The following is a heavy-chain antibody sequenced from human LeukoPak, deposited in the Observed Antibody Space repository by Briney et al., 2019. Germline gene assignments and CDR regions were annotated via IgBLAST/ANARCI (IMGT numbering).Heavy chain of an antibody. V-gene: IGHV1-2*04. CDR1: GYTFTSYD. CDR2: INPNNGGT. Sequence: ASVKVSCKASGYTFTSYDINWMRQAPGQGLEWMGWINPNNGGTNYAQKFQGWVTMTRDTSISTAYMELSRLRSDDTAVYYCARSYYYDSSGYYPQGLNYYYYGMDVWGQGTTVTVSS. D-gene: IGHD3-22*01. CDR3: ARSYYYDSSGYYPQGLNYYYYGMDV. J-gene: IGHJ6*02.